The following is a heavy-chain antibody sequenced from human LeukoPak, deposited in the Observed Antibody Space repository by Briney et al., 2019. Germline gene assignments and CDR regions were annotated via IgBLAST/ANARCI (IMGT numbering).Heavy chain of an antibody. Sequence: ASVKVSCKASGYTFTGYYMHWVRQAPGQGLEWMGWINPNSGGTNYAQKFQGRVTMTRDTSISTAYMELSRLRSDDTAVYYCARVSGIAARRWFDPWGQGTLVTVSX. D-gene: IGHD6-6*01. J-gene: IGHJ5*02. V-gene: IGHV1-2*02. CDR1: GYTFTGYY. CDR3: ARVSGIAARRWFDP. CDR2: INPNSGGT.